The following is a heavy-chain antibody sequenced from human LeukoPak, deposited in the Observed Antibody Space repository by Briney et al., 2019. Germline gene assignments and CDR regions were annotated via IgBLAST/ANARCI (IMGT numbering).Heavy chain of an antibody. Sequence: PGGSLRLSCEASGFTFSTYGMHWVRQAPGKGLEWVAAISFDESTTFYADSVKGRFTISRDNSKNTLYLQMNSLRAEDTAVYYCARLSGSYCDYWGQGTLVTVSS. CDR3: ARLSGSYCDY. V-gene: IGHV3-30*03. CDR1: GFTFSTYG. J-gene: IGHJ4*02. CDR2: ISFDESTT. D-gene: IGHD1-26*01.